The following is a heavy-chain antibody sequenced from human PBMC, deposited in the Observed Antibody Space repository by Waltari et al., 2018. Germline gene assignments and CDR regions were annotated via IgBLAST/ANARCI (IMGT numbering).Heavy chain of an antibody. D-gene: IGHD4-17*01. CDR1: GFTFSTYS. CDR3: ARGLGDYTY. V-gene: IGHV3-48*02. CDR2: IKSTGSTI. J-gene: IGHJ4*02. Sequence: EVQLVASGGGLVPRGGSLILSCVASGFTFSTYSMNWVRQAPGKGLELISYIKSTGSTIHYAASVKGRFTISRDNAKNSLYLQMNSLRDEDTAVYYCARGLGDYTYWGQGTLVTVSS.